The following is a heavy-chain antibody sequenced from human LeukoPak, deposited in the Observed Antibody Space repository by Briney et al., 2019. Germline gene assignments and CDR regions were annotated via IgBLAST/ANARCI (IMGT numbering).Heavy chain of an antibody. CDR3: ALSTTRVITRTLDY. Sequence: SETLSLTCAVYGGSFSDYFWSWIRQPPGKGLEWIGEISRSGTTEYNPSLESRVTISMDTSKRQSSLKLTSVTAADTAVYYCALSTTRVITRTLDYWGQGTLVTVSS. V-gene: IGHV4-34*01. CDR1: GGSFSDYF. CDR2: ISRSGTT. J-gene: IGHJ4*02. D-gene: IGHD4-17*01.